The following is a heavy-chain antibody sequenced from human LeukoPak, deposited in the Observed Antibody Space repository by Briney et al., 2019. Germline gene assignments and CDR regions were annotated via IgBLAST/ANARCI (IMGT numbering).Heavy chain of an antibody. CDR1: GYTFTGYY. V-gene: IGHV1-2*04. J-gene: IGHJ3*02. CDR3: AREYSSSWTTRVRDAFGI. Sequence: ASVKVSCKASGYTFTGYYMHWVRQAPGQGLEWMGWINPNSGGTNYAQKFQGWVTMTRDTSISTAYMELSRLRSDDTAVYYCAREYSSSWTTRVRDAFGIWGQGTMVTVSS. CDR2: INPNSGGT. D-gene: IGHD6-13*01.